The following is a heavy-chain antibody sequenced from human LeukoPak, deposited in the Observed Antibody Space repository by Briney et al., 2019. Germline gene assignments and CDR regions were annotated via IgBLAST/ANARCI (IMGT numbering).Heavy chain of an antibody. CDR2: FDPEDGET. CDR3: ARGWAKEDAFDI. J-gene: IGHJ3*02. D-gene: IGHD6-19*01. CDR1: GYTLTELS. Sequence: ASVKVSCKVSGYTLTELSMHWVRQAPGKGLEWMGGFDPEDGETIYAQKFQGRVTMTEDTSTDTAYMELSSLRSEDTAVYYCARGWAKEDAFDIWGQGTMVTVSS. V-gene: IGHV1-24*01.